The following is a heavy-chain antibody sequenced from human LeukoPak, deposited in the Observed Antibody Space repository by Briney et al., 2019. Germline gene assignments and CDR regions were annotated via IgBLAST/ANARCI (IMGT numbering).Heavy chain of an antibody. Sequence: GGSLRLSCAASGFTFSSYWMHWVRQAPGKGLVWVSRISTDGSTTTYADSVKGRFTISRDNAKNTAYLQMNSLRAEDTAVYYCAKDRYSYAFEYSDSWGQGTLVTVSS. D-gene: IGHD5-18*01. CDR2: ISTDGSTT. J-gene: IGHJ4*02. CDR1: GFTFSSYW. CDR3: AKDRYSYAFEYSDS. V-gene: IGHV3-74*01.